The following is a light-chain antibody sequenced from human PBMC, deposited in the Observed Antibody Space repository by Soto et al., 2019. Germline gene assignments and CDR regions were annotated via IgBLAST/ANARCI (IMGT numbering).Light chain of an antibody. CDR2: YDS. Sequence: SYELTQPPSVSVAPGRTAKLTCGGNNIGSKSVHWYQQKPGQAPVLVIYYDSDRPSGIPERFSGSNSGNTATLTISRVEAGDEAAYYCQVWDSTSDHVVFGGGTKLTVL. CDR3: QVWDSTSDHVV. CDR1: NIGSKS. V-gene: IGLV3-21*04. J-gene: IGLJ2*01.